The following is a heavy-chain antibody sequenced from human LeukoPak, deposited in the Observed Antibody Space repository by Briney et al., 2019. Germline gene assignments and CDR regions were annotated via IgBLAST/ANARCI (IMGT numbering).Heavy chain of an antibody. CDR2: IIPIFGTA. CDR1: GGTFSSYA. Sequence: ASVKVSCKASGGTFSSYAISWVRQAPGQGLEWMGGIIPIFGTANYAQKFQGRVTITADESTSTAYMELSSLRSEDTAVYYCAAYLRWELPMGYFDYWGQGTLVTVSS. J-gene: IGHJ4*02. D-gene: IGHD1-26*01. CDR3: AAYLRWELPMGYFDY. V-gene: IGHV1-69*13.